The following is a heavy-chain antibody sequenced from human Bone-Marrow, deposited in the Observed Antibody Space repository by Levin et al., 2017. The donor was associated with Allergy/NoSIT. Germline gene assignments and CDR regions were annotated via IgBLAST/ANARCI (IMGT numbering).Heavy chain of an antibody. V-gene: IGHV4-39*02. CDR2: IYHSGGT. J-gene: IGHJ6*02. CDR1: GGSVSSNTQY. CDR3: VRDSYYHGMDV. Sequence: ESLKISCTVSGGSVSSNTQYWGWIRQPPGKGLEWIGSIYHSGGTYYNPSLKSRVTVSVDTSKTHFSLKLSSVTAADTAIYYCVRDSYYHGMDVWGHGTTVTVSS.